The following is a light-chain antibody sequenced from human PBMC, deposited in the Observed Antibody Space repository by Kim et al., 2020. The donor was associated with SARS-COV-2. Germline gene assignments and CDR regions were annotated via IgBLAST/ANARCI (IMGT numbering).Light chain of an antibody. CDR3: QQYNSYSPT. V-gene: IGKV1-5*01. J-gene: IGKJ1*01. CDR2: DAS. CDR1: QSISSW. Sequence: ASVGDRVTITCRASQSISSWLAWYQQKPGKAPKLLIYDASSLESGVPSRFSVSGSGTEFTLTISSLQPDDFATYYCQQYNSYSPTFGQGTKVDIK.